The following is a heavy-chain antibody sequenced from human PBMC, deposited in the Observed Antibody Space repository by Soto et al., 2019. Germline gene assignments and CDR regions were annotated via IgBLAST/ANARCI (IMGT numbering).Heavy chain of an antibody. CDR3: ARDLGYCRSGTCYREWFDP. J-gene: IGHJ5*02. CDR1: GYTFTTHG. D-gene: IGHD2-15*01. Sequence: QVQLVQSGAEVKKPGASVKVSCKASGYTFTTHGISWVRQVPGQGLEWMGWVRGDNGHTNYAQSLQGRVTMTTDTSTNTAYMELRSLRSDDTAVYYCARDLGYCRSGTCYREWFDPWGQGTLGTVSS. CDR2: VRGDNGHT. V-gene: IGHV1-18*01.